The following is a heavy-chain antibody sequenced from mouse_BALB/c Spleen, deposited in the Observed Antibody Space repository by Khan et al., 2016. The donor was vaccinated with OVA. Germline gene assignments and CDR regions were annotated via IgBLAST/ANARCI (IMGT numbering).Heavy chain of an antibody. J-gene: IGHJ2*01. V-gene: IGHV1S137*01. CDR1: GYTFTDYA. CDR3: TKPAYDGYYDY. Sequence: QVQLKQSGPELVRPGVSVKISCKGSGYTFTDYAMHWVKQSHAKSLEWIGLISTYSGNTNYKQKFKGKATMTVDKSSSTAYMELARLTSEDSAIXYCTKPAYDGYYDYWGHGTTLTVSS. D-gene: IGHD2-3*01. CDR2: ISTYSGNT.